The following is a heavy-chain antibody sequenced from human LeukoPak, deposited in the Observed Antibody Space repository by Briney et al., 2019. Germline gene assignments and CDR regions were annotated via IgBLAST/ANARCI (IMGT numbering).Heavy chain of an antibody. J-gene: IGHJ6*02. CDR3: AKDGCSSTSCYYDYYYGMDV. CDR1: GFTFSSYA. CDR2: ISGSGGST. Sequence: GGSLRLSCAASGFTFSSYAMSWVRQAPGKGLEWVSAISGSGGSTYYADSVKGRFTISRDNSKNTLYLQMNSLRAEDTAVYCCAKDGCSSTSCYYDYYYGMDVWGQGTTVTVSS. V-gene: IGHV3-23*01. D-gene: IGHD2-2*01.